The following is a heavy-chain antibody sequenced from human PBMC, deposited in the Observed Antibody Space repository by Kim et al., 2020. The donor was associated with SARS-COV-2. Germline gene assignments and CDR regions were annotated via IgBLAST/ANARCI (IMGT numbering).Heavy chain of an antibody. D-gene: IGHD2-21*02. CDR3: ATTCGGDCYSTGS. V-gene: IGHV3-21*01. Sequence: YADSVKGRFTISRDNAKNSLYLQMNSLRAEDTAVYYCATTCGGDCYSTGSWGQGTLVTVSS. J-gene: IGHJ4*02.